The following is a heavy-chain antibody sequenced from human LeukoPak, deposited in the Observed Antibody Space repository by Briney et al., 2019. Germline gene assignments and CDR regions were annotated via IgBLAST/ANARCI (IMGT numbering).Heavy chain of an antibody. CDR1: GGSISSYY. Sequence: SETLSLTCTVSGGSISSYYWSWIRQPAGKGLEWIGRIYSSGSTDYNPSLKSRVTISVDTSKNQFSLKLSSVTAADTAVYYCARGRAVAGTGRFDYWGQGTLVTVSS. V-gene: IGHV4-4*07. CDR3: ARGRAVAGTGRFDY. D-gene: IGHD6-19*01. CDR2: IYSSGST. J-gene: IGHJ4*02.